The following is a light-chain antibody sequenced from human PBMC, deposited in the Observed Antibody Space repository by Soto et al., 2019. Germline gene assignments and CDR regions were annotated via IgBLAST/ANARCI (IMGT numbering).Light chain of an antibody. Sequence: QSVLTQPASVSGSPGQSITICCAGTSNDVGTYNYVSWYQQYPGKAPQLVIYGVSDRPSGVSSRFSGSKSGNTASLTISGLQGDGEADYYCASYTTSSVLGVFGTGTKVTVL. CDR1: SNDVGTYNY. CDR3: ASYTTSSVLGV. CDR2: GVS. J-gene: IGLJ1*01. V-gene: IGLV2-14*01.